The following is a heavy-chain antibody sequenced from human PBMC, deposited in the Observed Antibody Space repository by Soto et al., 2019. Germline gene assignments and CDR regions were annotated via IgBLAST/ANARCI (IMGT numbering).Heavy chain of an antibody. J-gene: IGHJ4*02. D-gene: IGHD6-13*01. CDR3: ARSQAGSTDD. Sequence: EVQLVESGGGLVQPGGSLRLFCAASGFSISDHYMDWVRQAPGKGLEWVGRSRNKPASYTTEYAAAVKGRFTISRDDSKNSLYLQMNSLKTEDTAVYFCARSQAGSTDDWGQGTLVTVSS. V-gene: IGHV3-72*01. CDR2: SRNKPASYTT. CDR1: GFSISDHY.